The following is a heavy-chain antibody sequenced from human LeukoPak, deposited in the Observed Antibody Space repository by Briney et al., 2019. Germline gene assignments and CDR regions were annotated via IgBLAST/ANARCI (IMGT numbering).Heavy chain of an antibody. J-gene: IGHJ4*02. V-gene: IGHV4-39*07. D-gene: IGHD3-22*01. CDR3: ARVRSGYGDFDY. CDR2: IYYSENT. CDR1: GGSVSSSSYY. Sequence: SETLSLTCTVSGGSVSSSSYYWGWIRQPPGKGLEWIGSIYYSENTYYNPSLKSRVTISVDTSKNQFSLKLSSVTAADTAVYYCARVRSGYGDFDYWGQGTLVTVSS.